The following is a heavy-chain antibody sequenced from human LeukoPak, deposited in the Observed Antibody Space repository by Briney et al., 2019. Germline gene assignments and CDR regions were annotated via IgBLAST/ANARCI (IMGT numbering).Heavy chain of an antibody. V-gene: IGHV3-15*01. CDR2: IKSSNHGGTT. D-gene: IGHD2-8*01. J-gene: IGHJ5*02. CDR3: TTSDIVPEVIARNYFDA. Sequence: GGSLRLSCAASGFTFSNAWMSWVRQAPGKGLEWLGHIKSSNHGGTTDYAAPVKGRFTISRDDSKTTLYLQMNSLQTDDTAVYYCTTSDIVPEVIARNYFDAWGQGTLVTVSS. CDR1: GFTFSNAW.